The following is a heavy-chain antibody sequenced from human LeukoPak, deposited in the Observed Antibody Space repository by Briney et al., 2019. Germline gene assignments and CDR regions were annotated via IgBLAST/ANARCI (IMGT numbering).Heavy chain of an antibody. CDR3: ARDRGGIVVVPAAAFDP. V-gene: IGHV3-30-3*01. Sequence: GGSLRLSCAASGFTFSSYAMHWVRQAPGKGLEWVAVISYDGSNKYYADSVKGRFTISRDNSKNTLYLQMSSQRAEDTAVYYCARDRGGIVVVPAAAFDPWGQGTLVTVSS. CDR1: GFTFSSYA. D-gene: IGHD2-2*01. J-gene: IGHJ5*02. CDR2: ISYDGSNK.